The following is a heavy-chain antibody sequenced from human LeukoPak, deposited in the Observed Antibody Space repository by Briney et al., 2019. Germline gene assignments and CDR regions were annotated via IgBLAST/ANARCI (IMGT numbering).Heavy chain of an antibody. CDR2: IYTSVST. CDR3: AREPFYYDSTLLDAFDI. J-gene: IGHJ3*02. V-gene: IGHV4-4*07. CDR1: GGSISSFY. D-gene: IGHD3-22*01. Sequence: SETLSLTCTVSGGSISSFYWNWVRQPAGKGLEWIGRIYTSVSTNYNPSLKSRVTISVDKSKNQFSLKLSSVTAADTAVYYCAREPFYYDSTLLDAFDIWGQGTMVTVSS.